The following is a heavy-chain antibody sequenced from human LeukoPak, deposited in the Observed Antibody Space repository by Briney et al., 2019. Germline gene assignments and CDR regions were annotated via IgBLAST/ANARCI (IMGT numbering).Heavy chain of an antibody. CDR3: ARDFRGIQVWAFDAFDI. Sequence: ASVKVSCKASGYTFTGYYMHWVRQAPGQGLEWMGWINPNSGGTNYAQKFQGRVTMTRDTSISTAYMELSRLRSDDTAVYYCARDFRGIQVWAFDAFDIWGQGTMVTVSS. V-gene: IGHV1-2*02. CDR1: GYTFTGYY. CDR2: INPNSGGT. D-gene: IGHD5-18*01. J-gene: IGHJ3*02.